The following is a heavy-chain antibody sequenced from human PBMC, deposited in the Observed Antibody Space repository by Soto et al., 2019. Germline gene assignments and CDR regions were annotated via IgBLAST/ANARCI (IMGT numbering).Heavy chain of an antibody. CDR1: GYSFATYG. J-gene: IGHJ2*01. CDR3: VRDDRQADYGAKWSFDL. D-gene: IGHD4-17*01. V-gene: IGHV1-18*01. CDR2: ISPYNGNS. Sequence: QVQLVQSGVEVKRPGASVEVSCKASGYSFATYGISWVRQAPGQGLEWMGWISPYNGNSNSAPKLQGRVTMTTDTSTNTASLELRSLGSDDTGIYYCVRDDRQADYGAKWSFDLWGRGTLVTVSS.